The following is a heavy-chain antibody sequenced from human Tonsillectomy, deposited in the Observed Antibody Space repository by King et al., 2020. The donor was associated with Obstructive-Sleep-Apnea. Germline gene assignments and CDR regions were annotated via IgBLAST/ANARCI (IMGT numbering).Heavy chain of an antibody. CDR3: ARASTYYDILTGYNMRYYFDY. CDR2: IYYSGST. V-gene: IGHV4-59*01. CDR1: GGSISSYY. D-gene: IGHD3-9*01. Sequence: QLQESGPGLVKPSETLSLTCTVSGGSISSYYWSWLRPPPGKGLEWIGYIYYSGSTNYNPSLKSRVTISVDTSKNQFSLKLSSVTAADTAVYYCARASTYYDILTGYNMRYYFDYWGQGTLVTVSS. J-gene: IGHJ4*02.